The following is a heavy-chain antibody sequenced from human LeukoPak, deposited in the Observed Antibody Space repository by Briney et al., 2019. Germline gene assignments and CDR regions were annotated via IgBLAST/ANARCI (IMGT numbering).Heavy chain of an antibody. CDR3: AGDSGTTGEVKFDP. D-gene: IGHD3-10*01. J-gene: IGHJ5*02. CDR1: GGSISSYY. CDR2: IYNSGST. Sequence: SETLSLTCTVSGGSISSYYWSWIRQPAGKGLEWIGRIYNSGSTTYNPSLKSRVTMPVDTSKNQFSLKLSSVTAADTAVYYCAGDSGTTGEVKFDPWGQGTLVTVSS. V-gene: IGHV4-4*07.